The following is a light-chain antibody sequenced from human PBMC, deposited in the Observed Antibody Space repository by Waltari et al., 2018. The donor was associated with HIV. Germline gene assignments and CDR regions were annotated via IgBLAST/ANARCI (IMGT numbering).Light chain of an antibody. V-gene: IGKV3-20*01. CDR2: GAS. CDR1: QRVSSSS. Sequence: ENVLTQSPGTLSLSPGERVTLSCRASQRVSSSSLAWYQQKPGQAPRLLIFGASSRATGFPDRFRRSGSGTDFTFTISRLEPEDCAVYYGQLYGSSPPITSGPGTRLEIK. J-gene: IGKJ5*01. CDR3: QLYGSSPPIT.